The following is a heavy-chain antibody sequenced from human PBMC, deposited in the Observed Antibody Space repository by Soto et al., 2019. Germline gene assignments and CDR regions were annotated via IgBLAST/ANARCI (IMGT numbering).Heavy chain of an antibody. V-gene: IGHV3-64D*06. Sequence: PGGSLRLSCSASGFTFSMFSMHWVRQAPGKGLEYVSGISSNGDRTYYADSVKGRFTISRDNSKNTLYLQMSSLRAVDTAVYYCVHPRSTVQIPPTWGQGTLVTVSS. J-gene: IGHJ5*02. D-gene: IGHD4-17*01. CDR2: ISSNGDRT. CDR3: VHPRSTVQIPPT. CDR1: GFTFSMFS.